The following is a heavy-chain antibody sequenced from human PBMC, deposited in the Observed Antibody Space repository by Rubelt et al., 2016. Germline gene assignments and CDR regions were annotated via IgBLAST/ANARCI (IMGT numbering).Heavy chain of an antibody. V-gene: IGHV1-24*01. CDR2: FDPEDGET. J-gene: IGHJ4*02. CDR3: ATWIGATTLFDY. CDR1: GYTFTSYG. D-gene: IGHD5-12*01. Sequence: QVQLVQSGAEVKKPGASVKVSCKASGYTFTSYGISWVRQAPGQGLEWMGGFDPEDGETIYGQKFQGRVAMTEDTSTDTAYMELSSLRSEDTAVYYCATWIGATTLFDYWGQGTLVTVSS.